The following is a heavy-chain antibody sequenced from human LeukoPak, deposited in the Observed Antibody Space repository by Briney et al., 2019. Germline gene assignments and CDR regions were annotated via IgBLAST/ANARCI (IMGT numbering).Heavy chain of an antibody. CDR1: RYTFTDYY. Sequence: ASVKVSCKASRYTFTDYYIHWVRQAPGQGLEWMGWINLNSGGTNYARKFQGRVTMTRNTSISTAYMELSSLRSEDTAVYYCARRYYYGSGSYYTELYHDYWGQGILVTVSS. J-gene: IGHJ4*02. CDR3: ARRYYYGSGSYYTELYHDY. V-gene: IGHV1-2*02. D-gene: IGHD3-10*01. CDR2: INLNSGGT.